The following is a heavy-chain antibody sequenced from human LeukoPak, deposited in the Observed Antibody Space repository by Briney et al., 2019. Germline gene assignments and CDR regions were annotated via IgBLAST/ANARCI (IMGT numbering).Heavy chain of an antibody. J-gene: IGHJ4*02. CDR1: GGSIRSTNW. D-gene: IGHD3-3*01. V-gene: IGHV4-4*02. CDR3: AREGGFYRPLDY. CDR2: VHLDGRT. Sequence: SETLSLTCGVSGGSIRSTNWWTWIRQPPGKGLEWIGEVHLDGRTNYNPSLESRLTMSVDLSENHISLKLTSVTAADTAVYYCAREGGFYRPLDYTGQGTLVTVSS.